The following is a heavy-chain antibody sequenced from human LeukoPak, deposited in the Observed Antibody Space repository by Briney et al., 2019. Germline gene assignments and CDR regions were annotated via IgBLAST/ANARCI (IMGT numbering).Heavy chain of an antibody. CDR2: ILHSGTT. D-gene: IGHD3-10*01. Sequence: SGTLSLTCTISGASISSYSWSWIRQPPGKGLEWIGYILHSGTTNYNPSLKSRVTISLDTSKNQFSLKLNSVTAADTAVYYCARAGGIRGSALDLDYWGQGTLVTVSS. CDR1: GASISSYS. V-gene: IGHV4-59*01. CDR3: ARAGGIRGSALDLDY. J-gene: IGHJ4*02.